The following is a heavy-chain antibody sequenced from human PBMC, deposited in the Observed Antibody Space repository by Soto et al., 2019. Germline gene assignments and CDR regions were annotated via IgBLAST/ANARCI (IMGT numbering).Heavy chain of an antibody. Sequence: SETLSLTCTVSGGSISRSTSYWGWIRQPPGKGLEWIGSINYSGSTYYNSSLKSRVTMSVDTSKNQFSLRLTSVTAADTAVYYCARRQYSSGWSTNWFDPWGQGTLVTVSS. V-gene: IGHV4-39*01. D-gene: IGHD6-19*01. CDR1: GGSISRSTSY. CDR2: INYSGST. CDR3: ARRQYSSGWSTNWFDP. J-gene: IGHJ5*02.